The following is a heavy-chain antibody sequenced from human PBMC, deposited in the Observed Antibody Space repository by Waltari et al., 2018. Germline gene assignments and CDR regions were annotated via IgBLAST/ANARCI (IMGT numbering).Heavy chain of an antibody. CDR2: IYYSGST. CDR1: GGSISSHY. J-gene: IGHJ4*02. Sequence: QVQLQESGPGLVKPSETLSLTCTVSGGSISSHYWSWIRQPPGKGLEWIGYIYYSGSTNYNPSLKSRVTISVDTSKNQFSLKLSSVTAADTAVYYCATRGNWGRPDVDYWGQGTLVTVSS. D-gene: IGHD7-27*01. CDR3: ATRGNWGRPDVDY. V-gene: IGHV4-59*11.